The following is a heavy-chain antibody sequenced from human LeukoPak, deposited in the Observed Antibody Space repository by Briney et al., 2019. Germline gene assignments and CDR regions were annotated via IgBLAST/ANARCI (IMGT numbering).Heavy chain of an antibody. Sequence: SETLSFTCAVYGGSFSGYYWSWIRQPPGKGLEWIGEINHSGSTNYNPSLKSRVTISVDTSKNQFSLKLSSVTAADTAVYYCARGRYCSSTSCYAVWFDPWGQGTLVTVSS. V-gene: IGHV4-34*01. J-gene: IGHJ5*02. CDR3: ARGRYCSSTSCYAVWFDP. CDR1: GGSFSGYY. CDR2: INHSGST. D-gene: IGHD2-2*01.